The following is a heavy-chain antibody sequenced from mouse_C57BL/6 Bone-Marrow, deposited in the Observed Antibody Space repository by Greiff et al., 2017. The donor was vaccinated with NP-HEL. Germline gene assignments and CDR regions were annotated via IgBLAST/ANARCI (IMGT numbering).Heavy chain of an antibody. D-gene: IGHD1-1*01. V-gene: IGHV8-8*01. CDR2: IWWDDDK. CDR3: ARSVYYGSPWFAY. CDR1: GFSLSTFGMG. J-gene: IGHJ3*01. Sequence: ESGPGILQPSQTLSLTCSFSGFSLSTFGMGVGWIRQPSGKGLEWLAHIWWDDDKYYNPALKSRLTISKDTSQNQVFLKIANVDTADTATYYCARSVYYGSPWFAYWGQGTLVTVSA.